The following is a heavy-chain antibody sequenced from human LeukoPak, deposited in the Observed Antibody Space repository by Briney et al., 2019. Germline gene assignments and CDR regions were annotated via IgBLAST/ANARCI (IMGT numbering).Heavy chain of an antibody. CDR3: ARAFLVGPHRFGFDY. CDR2: SSSSDNTI. CDR1: GFIFSTYS. Sequence: GGSLRLSCAASGFIFSTYSMIWVRQAPGKGLEWVSYSSSSDNTIYYAGSMKGRFPISRDNAKNSLDLQMNSLRAEDTAVYYCARAFLVGPHRFGFDYWGQGTLVTVSS. J-gene: IGHJ4*02. V-gene: IGHV3-48*01. D-gene: IGHD1-26*01.